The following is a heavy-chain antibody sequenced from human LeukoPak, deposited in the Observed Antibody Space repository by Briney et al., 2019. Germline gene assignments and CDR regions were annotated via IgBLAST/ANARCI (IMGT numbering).Heavy chain of an antibody. CDR1: GFTFSSYA. V-gene: IGHV3-30-3*01. Sequence: GGSLRLSCAASGFTFSSYAMHWVRQAPGKGLEWVAVISYDGSNKYYADSVKGRFTISRDNSKNTLYLQMNSLRSEDTAVYYCATGRKDFWSGYNWFDPWGQGTLVTVSS. J-gene: IGHJ5*02. D-gene: IGHD3-3*01. CDR3: ATGRKDFWSGYNWFDP. CDR2: ISYDGSNK.